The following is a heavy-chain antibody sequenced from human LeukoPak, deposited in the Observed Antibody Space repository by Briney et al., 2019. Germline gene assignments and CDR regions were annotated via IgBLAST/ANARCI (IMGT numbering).Heavy chain of an antibody. CDR3: ARTQIAARNYYYYGMDV. Sequence: SVKLSCKASGGTFSSSAISCVRQAPGQGLEWMGGTSPIFGTANYAQKFQGRVTITADESTSTAYMELSSLRSEDTAVYYCARTQIAARNYYYYGMDVWGQGTTVTVSS. CDR1: GGTFSSSA. V-gene: IGHV1-69*13. CDR2: TSPIFGTA. D-gene: IGHD6-6*01. J-gene: IGHJ6*02.